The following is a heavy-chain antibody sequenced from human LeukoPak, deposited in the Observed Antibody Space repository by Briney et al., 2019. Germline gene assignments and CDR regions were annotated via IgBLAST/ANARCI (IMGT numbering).Heavy chain of an antibody. CDR2: IYYSGST. CDR3: ARDTRDMLLWFGELSDAFDI. J-gene: IGHJ3*02. CDR1: GGSISSYY. Sequence: PSETLSLTCTVSGGSISSYYWSWIRQPPGKGLEWIGYIYYSGSTNYNPSLKSRVTISVDTSKNQFSLKLSSVTAADTAVYYCARDTRDMLLWFGELSDAFDIWGQGTMVTVSS. D-gene: IGHD3-10*01. V-gene: IGHV4-59*01.